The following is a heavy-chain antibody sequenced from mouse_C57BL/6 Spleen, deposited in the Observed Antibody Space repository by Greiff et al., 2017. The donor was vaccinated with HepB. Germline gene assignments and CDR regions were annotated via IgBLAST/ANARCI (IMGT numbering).Heavy chain of an antibody. V-gene: IGHV1-77*01. CDR2: IGPGGGKT. CDR3: AELQGYAMDY. Sequence: VQLQQSGAELVKPGASVKLSCTASGYTFTDYYINWVKQRPGQGLEWIGKIGPGGGKTYYNEKFKGKATLTADKSSSTAYMQLSSLTSEDSAVYFCAELQGYAMDYWGQGTSVTVSS. CDR1: GYTFTDYY. J-gene: IGHJ4*01. D-gene: IGHD2-1*01.